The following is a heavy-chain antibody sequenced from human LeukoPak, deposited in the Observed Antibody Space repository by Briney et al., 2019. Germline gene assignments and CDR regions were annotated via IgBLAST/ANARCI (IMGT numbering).Heavy chain of an antibody. CDR2: ISGSGGST. V-gene: IGHV3-23*01. J-gene: IGHJ6*02. Sequence: PGGSLRLSCAASGFTFSSYAMSWVRQAPGKGLEWVSAISGSGGSTYYADSVKGRFTISRDNSKNTLYLQMNSLRAEDTAVYYCAKDKAAGTYYDFCSVYWAPIYYGMDVWGQGTTVTVSS. CDR3: AKDKAAGTYYDFCSVYWAPIYYGMDV. D-gene: IGHD3-3*01. CDR1: GFTFSSYA.